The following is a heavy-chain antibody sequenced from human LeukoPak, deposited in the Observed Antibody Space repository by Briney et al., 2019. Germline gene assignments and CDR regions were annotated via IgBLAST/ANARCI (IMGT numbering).Heavy chain of an antibody. CDR2: ISSSSSYI. J-gene: IGHJ4*02. V-gene: IGHV3-21*01. Sequence: GGSLRLSCAASGFTFSSYSMNWVRQAPGKGLEWVSSISSSSSYIYYADSVKGRFTIPRDNAKNSLYLQMNTLRAEDTAVYYCARDRHKYNYDSGGYPPYWGQGTLVTVSS. D-gene: IGHD3-22*01. CDR3: ARDRHKYNYDSGGYPPY. CDR1: GFTFSSYS.